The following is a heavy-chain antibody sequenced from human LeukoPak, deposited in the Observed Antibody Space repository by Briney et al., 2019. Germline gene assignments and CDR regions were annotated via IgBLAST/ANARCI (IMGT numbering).Heavy chain of an antibody. J-gene: IGHJ5*02. V-gene: IGHV4-59*08. D-gene: IGHD3-10*01. CDR2: IYYSGST. Sequence: PSETLSLTCSVSGGSFDSKYWSWIRQPPGKGLEWIGYIYYSGSTNYNPSLKSRVTISVDTSKNQFSLKLSSVTAADTAVYYCARTHFTMVRGVIWFDPWGQGTLVTVSS. CDR1: GGSFDSKY. CDR3: ARTHFTMVRGVIWFDP.